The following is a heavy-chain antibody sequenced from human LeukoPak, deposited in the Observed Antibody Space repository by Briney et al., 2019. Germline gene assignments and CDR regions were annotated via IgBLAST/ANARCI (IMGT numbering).Heavy chain of an antibody. D-gene: IGHD3-10*01. CDR3: AVQWFGDPTPFDY. V-gene: IGHV3-48*01. Sequence: GGSLKLSFAASEFTFSSYSMNWVGRAPGKGREGVSYITNSGNSKSYADSVKGRFTISRDNTKNSLYLQMNGLRAEDTAVYYCAVQWFGDPTPFDYWGQGTLVTVSS. J-gene: IGHJ4*02. CDR2: ITNSGNSK. CDR1: EFTFSSYS.